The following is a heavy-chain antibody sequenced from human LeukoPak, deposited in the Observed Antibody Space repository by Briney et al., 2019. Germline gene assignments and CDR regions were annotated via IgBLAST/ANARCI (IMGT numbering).Heavy chain of an antibody. V-gene: IGHV4-34*01. Sequence: SETLSLTCAVYGGSFSGYYWSWIRQPPGKGLEWIGEINHSGSTNYNPSLKSRVTISVDTSKNQFSLKLSSVTAADTAVYYCARGLGSTSFAFDNWGQGTMVTVSS. CDR2: INHSGST. CDR1: GGSFSGYY. J-gene: IGHJ3*02. CDR3: ARGLGSTSFAFDN. D-gene: IGHD2-2*01.